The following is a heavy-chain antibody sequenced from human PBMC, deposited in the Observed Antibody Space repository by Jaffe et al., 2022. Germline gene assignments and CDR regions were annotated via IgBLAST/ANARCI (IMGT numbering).Heavy chain of an antibody. CDR3: AKDMRFPIQLRGFGFDY. Sequence: EVQLVESGGVVVQPGGSLRLSCAASGFTFDDYAMHWVRQAPGKGLEWVSLISWDGGSTYYADSVKGRFTISRDNSKNSLYLQMNSLRAEDTALYYCAKDMRFPIQLRGFGFDYWGQGTLVTVSS. V-gene: IGHV3-43D*04. CDR2: ISWDGGST. J-gene: IGHJ4*02. D-gene: IGHD5-18*01. CDR1: GFTFDDYA.